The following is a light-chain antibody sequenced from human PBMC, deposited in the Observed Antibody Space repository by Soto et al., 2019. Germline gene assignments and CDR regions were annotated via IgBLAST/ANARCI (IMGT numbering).Light chain of an antibody. V-gene: IGKV1-33*01. Sequence: DNQMTQSPSTLSASVGDRVTITCQASQDIKNYLNWYQQKSGKAPKLLIYDASDLETGVPSRFSGSGSGTDFTFTINSLQPEDIATYYCQQYDNLPLTFGGGTKVDIK. CDR3: QQYDNLPLT. J-gene: IGKJ4*01. CDR1: QDIKNY. CDR2: DAS.